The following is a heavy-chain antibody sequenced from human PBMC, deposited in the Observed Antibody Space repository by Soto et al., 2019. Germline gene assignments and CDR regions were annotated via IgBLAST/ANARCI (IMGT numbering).Heavy chain of an antibody. CDR2: IFYSGTT. CDR1: GGSISSGGYY. Sequence: PSETLSLTCTVSGGSISSGGYYWSWIRQHPGKGLEWIGYIFYSGTTYYNPSLKSRVTISVDTSKNQFPLKPNSVTAADTAVYYCARSVDPWGQGTLVTVSS. J-gene: IGHJ5*02. CDR3: ARSVDP. V-gene: IGHV4-31*02.